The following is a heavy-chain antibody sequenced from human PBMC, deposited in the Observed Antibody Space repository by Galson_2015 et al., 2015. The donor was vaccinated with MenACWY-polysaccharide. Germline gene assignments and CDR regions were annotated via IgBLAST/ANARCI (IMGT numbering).Heavy chain of an antibody. CDR2: ARGGGGST. Sequence: SLRLSGAASGFTFSSYAMSWVRQAPGEGLEGGSAARGGGGSTYYADSGKGRFTISRVNSKNTLYLQMNSLRAEDTAVYYCAKGVGYVRLGWFDPWGQGTLVTVSS. J-gene: IGHJ5*02. CDR3: AKGVGYVRLGWFDP. D-gene: IGHD2-15*01. V-gene: IGHV3-23*01. CDR1: GFTFSSYA.